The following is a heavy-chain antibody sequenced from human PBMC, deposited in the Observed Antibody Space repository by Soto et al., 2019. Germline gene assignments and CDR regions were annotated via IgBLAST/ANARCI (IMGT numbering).Heavy chain of an antibody. J-gene: IGHJ4*02. CDR1: GNSVSSNTAA. CDR2: TYYRSKWYN. D-gene: IGHD1-26*01. Sequence: WQTLSLPCAISGNSVSSNTAAWYWIRPSPSRGVEWLGRTYYRSKWYNDYAVSVKRRITINPDTSKNQFSLHLNSVTPEATALEYCVRDVGLDFDYGGLGTRVTVSP. CDR3: VRDVGLDFDY. V-gene: IGHV6-1*01.